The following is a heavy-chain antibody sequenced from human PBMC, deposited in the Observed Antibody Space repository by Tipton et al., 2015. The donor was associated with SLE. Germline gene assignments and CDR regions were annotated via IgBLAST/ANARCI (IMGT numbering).Heavy chain of an antibody. D-gene: IGHD7-27*01. CDR1: GYTFTDYA. V-gene: IGHV7-4-1*02. CDR2: INANTGNP. Sequence: QVQLVQSGSELKKPGASVKVSCKASGYTFTDYAMNWVRQAPGQGLEWMGWINANTGNPAYAQGFSGRFVFSLDTSVSTAYLQISRLKVEDTAVYYCARGGPNWGYYFSFDYWGQGTLVTFSS. CDR3: ARGGPNWGYYFSFDY. J-gene: IGHJ4*02.